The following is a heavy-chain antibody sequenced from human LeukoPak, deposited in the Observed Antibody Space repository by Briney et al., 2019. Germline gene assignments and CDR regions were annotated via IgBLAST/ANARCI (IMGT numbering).Heavy chain of an antibody. D-gene: IGHD4-17*01. Sequence: GGSLRFSCAASGFTFSSYAMSWVRQAPGKGLEWVSAISGSGGSTYYADSVKGRFTISRDNSKNTLYLQMNSLRAEDTAVYYCAEDDHYGDYPDYWGQGTLVTVSS. CDR1: GFTFSSYA. J-gene: IGHJ4*02. CDR2: ISGSGGST. V-gene: IGHV3-23*01. CDR3: AEDDHYGDYPDY.